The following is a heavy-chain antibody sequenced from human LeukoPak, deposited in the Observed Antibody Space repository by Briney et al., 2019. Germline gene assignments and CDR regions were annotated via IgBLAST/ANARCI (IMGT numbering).Heavy chain of an antibody. D-gene: IGHD6-6*01. V-gene: IGHV4-4*09. CDR2: IYTSGST. J-gene: IGHJ5*02. Sequence: SETLSLTCTVSGGSISSYYWSWIRQPPGKGLEWTGYIYTSGSTNYNPSLKSRVTISVDTSKNQFSLKLSSVTAADTAVYYCARLRIAARPDWFDPWGQGTLVTVSS. CDR1: GGSISSYY. CDR3: ARLRIAARPDWFDP.